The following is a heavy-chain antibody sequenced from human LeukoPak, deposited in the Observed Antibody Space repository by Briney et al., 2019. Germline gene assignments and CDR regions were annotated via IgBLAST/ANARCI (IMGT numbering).Heavy chain of an antibody. D-gene: IGHD3-22*01. CDR2: IYTSGST. Sequence: SETLSLTCTVSGGSLSSYYWSWLRQPAGKGVEWIGRIYTSGSTNYNPSLKSRVTISVGTSKNQFSLKLSAVTAADTAVYYCASDTISSGYYREGLYYYYMDVWGKGTTVTVSS. V-gene: IGHV4-4*07. CDR1: GGSLSSYY. J-gene: IGHJ6*03. CDR3: ASDTISSGYYREGLYYYYMDV.